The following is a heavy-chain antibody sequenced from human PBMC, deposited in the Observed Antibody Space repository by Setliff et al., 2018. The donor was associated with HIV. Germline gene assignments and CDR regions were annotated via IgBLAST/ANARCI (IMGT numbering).Heavy chain of an antibody. J-gene: IGHJ6*03. CDR1: GSTFNSHT. Sequence: SVKVSCKASGSTFNSHTINWVRQAPGQGLDWMGRIIPILGVANYAQRFQGKVTITADKSTSTAYMELTSLRFDDTAMYYCARGVWFGLYYYYMDVWGKGTTVTVSS. D-gene: IGHD3-10*01. CDR2: IIPILGVA. CDR3: ARGVWFGLYYYYMDV. V-gene: IGHV1-69*02.